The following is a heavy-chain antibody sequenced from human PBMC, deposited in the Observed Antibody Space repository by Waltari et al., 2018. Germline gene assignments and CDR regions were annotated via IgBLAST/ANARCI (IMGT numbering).Heavy chain of an antibody. CDR2: FSYNGNT. CDR1: GGPLTTITYF. CDR3: ARGLGAIY. V-gene: IGHV4-39*07. D-gene: IGHD2-21*01. Sequence: QIQMQASGPGLVRPSQTLSLTCDVAGGPLTTITYFWGWIRQPPGKGLEWIASFSYNGNTYYNPSLKSRVTISGDTSKNQFSLLLSSVTAADTAVYYCARGLGAIYWGLGTLVTVSS. J-gene: IGHJ4*01.